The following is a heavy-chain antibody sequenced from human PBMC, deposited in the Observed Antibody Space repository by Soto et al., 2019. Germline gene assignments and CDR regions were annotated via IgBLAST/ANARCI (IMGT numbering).Heavy chain of an antibody. D-gene: IGHD3-9*01. CDR1: GYAFTGYY. CDR2: INPNSGGT. Sequence: ASVKVSCKASGYAFTGYYMHWVRQAPGQGLEWMGWINPNSGGTDYAQKFQGWVTMTRDTSISTAYMELSRLRSDDTAVYYCARAHYDILSGYSHWAHAFDIWGQGTMVTVSS. V-gene: IGHV1-2*04. J-gene: IGHJ3*02. CDR3: ARAHYDILSGYSHWAHAFDI.